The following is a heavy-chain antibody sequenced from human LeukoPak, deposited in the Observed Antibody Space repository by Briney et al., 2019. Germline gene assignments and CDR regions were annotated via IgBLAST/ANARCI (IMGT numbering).Heavy chain of an antibody. V-gene: IGHV1-2*02. CDR3: ARTGTTEVDY. D-gene: IGHD1-7*01. Sequence: GSSVKVSCKASGYTFTYRYLHWVRQAPGQALEWMGWINPNSGGTNYAQKFQGRVTMTRDTSISTAYMELSRLRSDDTAVYYCARTGTTEVDYWGQGTLVTVSS. CDR2: INPNSGGT. J-gene: IGHJ4*02. CDR1: GYTFTYRY.